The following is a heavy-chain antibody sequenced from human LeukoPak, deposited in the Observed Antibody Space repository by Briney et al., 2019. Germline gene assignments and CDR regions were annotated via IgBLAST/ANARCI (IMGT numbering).Heavy chain of an antibody. CDR1: GFTFTDYY. J-gene: IGHJ3*02. Sequence: GGSLRLSCATSGFTFTDYYMTWIRQAPGKGLEWISYISVSGTTMYYADSVKGRFTISRDNAKNSLYLQMNSLRAEDMALYYCAKDMTPQYSAASGGFDIWGQGTMVTVSS. CDR3: AKDMTPQYSAASGGFDI. V-gene: IGHV3-11*01. CDR2: ISVSGTTM. D-gene: IGHD1-26*01.